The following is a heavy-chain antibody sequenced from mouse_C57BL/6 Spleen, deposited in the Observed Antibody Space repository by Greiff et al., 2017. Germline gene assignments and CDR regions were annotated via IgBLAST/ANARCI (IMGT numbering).Heavy chain of an antibody. CDR2: IYPGDGDT. Sequence: QVQLKESGPELVKPGASVKISCKASGYAFSSSWMNWVKQRPGKGLEWIGRIYPGDGDTNYNEKFKGKATLTADKSSSTAYMQLSSLTSEDSAVYFCGRSDYDSPYYAMDYWGQGTSVTVSS. V-gene: IGHV1-82*01. CDR1: GYAFSSSW. CDR3: GRSDYDSPYYAMDY. D-gene: IGHD2-4*01. J-gene: IGHJ4*01.